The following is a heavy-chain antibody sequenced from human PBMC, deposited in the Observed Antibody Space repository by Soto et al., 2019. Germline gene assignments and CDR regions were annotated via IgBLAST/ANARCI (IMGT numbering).Heavy chain of an antibody. CDR3: ARTYDGSGPNSGGYGFDI. J-gene: IGHJ3*02. Sequence: SETLSLNCSVSAGPISRYYRPWIRQRPGKGLEWSAYIYYSGTSYNPSLKSRVSISLETSKNQFSLKLSSVTAADTAVYYCARTYDGSGPNSGGYGFDIWGQGTMVT. V-gene: IGHV4-59*01. D-gene: IGHD3-22*01. CDR1: AGPISRYY. CDR2: IYYSGT.